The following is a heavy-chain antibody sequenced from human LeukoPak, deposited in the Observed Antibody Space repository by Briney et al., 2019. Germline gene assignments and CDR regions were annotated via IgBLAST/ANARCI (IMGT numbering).Heavy chain of an antibody. V-gene: IGHV3-30*18. D-gene: IGHD2-15*01. CDR1: GFTFSSYG. CDR2: ISYDGSNK. J-gene: IGHJ4*02. CDR3: AKLPVGDCSGGSCYVDY. Sequence: GGSLRLSCAASGFTFSSYGMHWVRQAPGKGLEWVAVISYDGSNKYYADSVKGRFTISRDNSKNTLYLQMNSLRAEDTAVYYCAKLPVGDCSGGSCYVDYWGQGTLVIVSS.